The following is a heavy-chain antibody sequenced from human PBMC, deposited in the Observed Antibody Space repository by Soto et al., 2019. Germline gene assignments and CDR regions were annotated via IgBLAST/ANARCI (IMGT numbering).Heavy chain of an antibody. CDR3: ASGDSSGYYTKRWNWFDP. V-gene: IGHV1-69*13. CDR1: GGTFSSYA. D-gene: IGHD3-22*01. CDR2: IIPIFGTA. J-gene: IGHJ5*02. Sequence: ASVKVSCKASGGTFSSYAISWVRQAPGQGLEWMGGIIPIFGTANYAQKFQGRVTITADESTSTAYMELSSLRSEDTAVYYCASGDSSGYYTKRWNWFDPWGQGTLGTVSS.